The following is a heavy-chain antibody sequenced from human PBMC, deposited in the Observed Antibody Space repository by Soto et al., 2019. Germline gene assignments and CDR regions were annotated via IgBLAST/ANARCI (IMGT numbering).Heavy chain of an antibody. CDR1: GYTFTSYA. J-gene: IGHJ6*02. CDR3: ARDSLVVVAAKYYYYGMDV. Sequence: GASVKVSCKASGYTFTSYAMHWVRQAPGQRLEWMGWISAYNGNTNYAQKLQGRVTMTTDTSTSTAYMELRSLRSDDTAVYYCARDSLVVVAAKYYYYGMDVWGQGTTVTVSS. V-gene: IGHV1-18*01. CDR2: ISAYNGNT. D-gene: IGHD2-15*01.